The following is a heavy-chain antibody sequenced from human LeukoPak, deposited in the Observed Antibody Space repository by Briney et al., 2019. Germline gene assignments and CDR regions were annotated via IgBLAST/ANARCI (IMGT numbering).Heavy chain of an antibody. D-gene: IGHD6-25*01. J-gene: IGHJ6*02. CDR2: IYYSGST. V-gene: IGHV4-59*08. CDR3: ARHIAASDTSHFYYGMDV. Sequence: PSETLSLTCTVSGGSISSYYWSWIRQPPGKGLEWIGYIYYSGSTNYNPSLKSRVTISVDTSKNQFSLKLSSVTAADTAVYYCARHIAASDTSHFYYGMDVWGQGTPVTVS. CDR1: GGSISSYY.